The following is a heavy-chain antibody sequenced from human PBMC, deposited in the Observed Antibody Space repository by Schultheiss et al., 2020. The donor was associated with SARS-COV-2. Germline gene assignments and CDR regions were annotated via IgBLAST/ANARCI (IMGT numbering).Heavy chain of an antibody. D-gene: IGHD4-17*01. V-gene: IGHV3-30*18. J-gene: IGHJ4*02. CDR3: AKDEYALDDSGDFEISGY. Sequence: GGSLRLSCAASGFTFSSYDIHWVRQAPGKGLEWVAVISYDGNSQYYADSVKGRFTISRDNSKNMLYLQMNSLRSEDTAVYYCAKDEYALDDSGDFEISGYWGQGSLVTVSS. CDR1: GFTFSSYD. CDR2: ISYDGNSQ.